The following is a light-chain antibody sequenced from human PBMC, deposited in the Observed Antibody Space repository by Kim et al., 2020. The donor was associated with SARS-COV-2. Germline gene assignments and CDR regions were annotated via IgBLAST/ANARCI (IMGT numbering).Light chain of an antibody. V-gene: IGKV1D-12*01. CDR3: QQTHSFPLT. Sequence: SASVGDRGTITCRASQDISSWLGWYQQKTGKAPKVLIYEASNLQSGVPSRFSGSGSGTDFTLTINSLQPEDFATYYCQQTHSFPLTFGGGPRWRS. CDR1: QDISSW. J-gene: IGKJ4*01. CDR2: EAS.